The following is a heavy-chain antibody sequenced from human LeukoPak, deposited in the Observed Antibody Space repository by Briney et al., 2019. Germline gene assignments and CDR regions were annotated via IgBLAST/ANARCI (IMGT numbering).Heavy chain of an antibody. J-gene: IGHJ4*02. D-gene: IGHD3-10*01. V-gene: IGHV4-34*01. Sequence: SETLSLTCAVYGGSFSGYYWSWIRQPPGKGLEWIGEINHGESTNYNRSLKSRVTISVDTSKNQFSLKLSSVTAADTAVYYCARGQTRYYGSGSYWNYWGQGTLVTVSS. CDR3: ARGQTRYYGSGSYWNY. CDR2: INHGEST. CDR1: GGSFSGYY.